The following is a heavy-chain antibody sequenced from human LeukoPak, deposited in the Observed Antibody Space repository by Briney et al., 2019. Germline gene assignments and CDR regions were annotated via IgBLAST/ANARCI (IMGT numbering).Heavy chain of an antibody. D-gene: IGHD3-3*01. CDR2: INHSGST. CDR1: GGSISSGGYF. CDR3: ARGPTIFGVVIIDYYYYGMDV. V-gene: IGHV4-39*07. Sequence: PSETLSLTCTVSGGSISSGGYFWSWIRQPPGKGLEWIGEINHSGSTNYNPSLKSRVTISVDTSKNQFSLKLSSVTAADTAVYYCARGPTIFGVVIIDYYYYGMDVWGQGTTVTVSS. J-gene: IGHJ6*02.